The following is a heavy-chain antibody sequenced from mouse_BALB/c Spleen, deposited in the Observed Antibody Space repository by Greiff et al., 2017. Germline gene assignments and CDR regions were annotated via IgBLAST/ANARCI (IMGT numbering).Heavy chain of an antibody. V-gene: IGHV1S81*02. J-gene: IGHJ3*01. CDR3: ARRYYGSSYGFAY. Sequence: QVQLQQPGAELVKPGASVKLSCKASGYTFTSYYMYWVKQRPGQGLEWIGGINPSNGGTNFNEKFKSKATLTVDKSSSTAYMQLSSLTSEDFAVYYCARRYYGSSYGFAYWGQGTLVTVSA. CDR1: GYTFTSYY. D-gene: IGHD1-1*01. CDR2: INPSNGGT.